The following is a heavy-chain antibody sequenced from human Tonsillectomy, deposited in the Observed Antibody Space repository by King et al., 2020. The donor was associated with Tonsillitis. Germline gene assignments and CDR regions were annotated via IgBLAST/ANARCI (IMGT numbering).Heavy chain of an antibody. D-gene: IGHD1-7*01. CDR1: GFTFSDYG. J-gene: IGHJ3*02. Sequence: VQLVESGGGVVQPERSLRLSCAGSGFTFSDYGMHWVRQAPGKGLEWVAIISYDGSDEYYTDSVKGRFTVSRDNSKNTLYLQMNSLIAEDTAVYYCAKAFSGTYDAFDIWGQGTMVTVSS. V-gene: IGHV3-30*18. CDR3: AKAFSGTYDAFDI. CDR2: ISYDGSDE.